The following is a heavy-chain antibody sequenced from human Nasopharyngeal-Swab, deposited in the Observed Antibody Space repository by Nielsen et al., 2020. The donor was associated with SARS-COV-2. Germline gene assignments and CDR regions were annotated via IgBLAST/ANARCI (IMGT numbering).Heavy chain of an antibody. V-gene: IGHV3-15*01. CDR1: GFTFSNAW. Sequence: SLSLWRPPSGFTFSNAWMSRVRQAPGKGLEWVGRIKSKTDGGTTDYAAPVKGRFTISRDDSKNTLYLQMNSLKTEDTAVYYCTTRRLWFGELLMSDYWGQGTLVTVSS. D-gene: IGHD3-10*01. J-gene: IGHJ4*02. CDR3: TTRRLWFGELLMSDY. CDR2: IKSKTDGGTT.